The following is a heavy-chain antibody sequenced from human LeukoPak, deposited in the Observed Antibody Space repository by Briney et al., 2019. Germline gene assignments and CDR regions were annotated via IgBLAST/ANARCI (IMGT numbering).Heavy chain of an antibody. CDR2: IYYSGST. D-gene: IGHD2-2*01. V-gene: IGHV4-31*03. CDR3: ARGSQLLSYYGMDV. J-gene: IGHJ6*02. Sequence: SETLSLTCTVSGGSISSGGYYWSWIRQHPGKGLEWIGYIYYSGSTYYNPSLKSRVTISVDTSKNQFSLKLSSVTAADTAVYYCARGSQLLSYYGMDVWAKGPRSPSP. CDR1: GGSISSGGYY.